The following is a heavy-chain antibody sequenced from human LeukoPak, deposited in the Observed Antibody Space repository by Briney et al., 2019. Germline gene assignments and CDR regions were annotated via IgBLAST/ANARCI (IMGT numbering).Heavy chain of an antibody. CDR1: GGSISSSSYY. Sequence: PSETLSLTCTVSGGSISSSSYYWGWIRQPPGKGLEWIGYIYYSGSTNYNPSLKSRVTISVDTSKNQFSLKLSSVTAADTAVYYCARVRTTYYYDSSGYLDYWGQGTLVTVSS. D-gene: IGHD3-22*01. CDR2: IYYSGST. J-gene: IGHJ4*02. V-gene: IGHV4-61*05. CDR3: ARVRTTYYYDSSGYLDY.